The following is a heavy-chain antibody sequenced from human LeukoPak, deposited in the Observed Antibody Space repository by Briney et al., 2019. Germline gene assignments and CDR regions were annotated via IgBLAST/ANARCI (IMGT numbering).Heavy chain of an antibody. D-gene: IGHD3-10*01. CDR1: GFTFSSYG. CDR3: ARDAHITMVRVFDY. V-gene: IGHV3-30*03. CDR2: ISYDGSNK. J-gene: IGHJ4*02. Sequence: GGSLRLSCAASGFTFSSYGMHWVRQAPGKGLEWVAVISYDGSNKYYADSVKGRFTISRDNSKNTLYLQMNSLRAEDTAVYYCARDAHITMVRVFDYWGQGTLVTVSS.